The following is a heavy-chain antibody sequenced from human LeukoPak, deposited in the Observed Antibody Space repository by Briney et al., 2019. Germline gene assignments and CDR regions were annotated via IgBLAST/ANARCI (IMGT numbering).Heavy chain of an antibody. Sequence: PGGSLRLSCAASGFAFNNYAMTWVRQAPGKGLEWVSNINDNGGQRHYADSVKGRFTISRDNSKNTLFLQMDGLRAEDTAVYYCAKTQWKVGATDYFDYWGPGILVTVSS. V-gene: IGHV3-23*01. CDR1: GFAFNNYA. D-gene: IGHD1-26*01. CDR3: AKTQWKVGATDYFDY. J-gene: IGHJ4*02. CDR2: INDNGGQR.